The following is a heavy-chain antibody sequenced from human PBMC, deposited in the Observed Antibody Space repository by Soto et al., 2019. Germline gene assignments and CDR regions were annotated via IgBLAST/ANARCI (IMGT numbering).Heavy chain of an antibody. CDR2: IYSGGST. V-gene: IGHV3-53*01. D-gene: IGHD2-15*01. CDR1: GFTVSSNY. CDR3: ARDRQGYCSGGSCSEDYYYYGMDV. J-gene: IGHJ6*02. Sequence: LRLSCAASGFTVSSNYMSWVRQAPGKGLEWVSVIYSGGSTYYADSVKGRFTISRDNSKSTLYLQMNSLRAEDTAVYYCARDRQGYCSGGSCSEDYYYYGMDVWGQGTTVTVSS.